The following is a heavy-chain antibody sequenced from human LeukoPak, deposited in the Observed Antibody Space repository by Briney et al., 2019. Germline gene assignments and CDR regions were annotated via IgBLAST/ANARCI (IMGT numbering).Heavy chain of an antibody. CDR3: ARVMDSSNSGGAFDI. CDR1: GYTLTDKF. D-gene: IGHD2-2*03. V-gene: IGHV1-2*02. Sequence: ASVKVSCKASGYTLTDKFMHVVRQAPGQGLEWMGWINPNSGGTKYVEKFQGRVTMTRDTSISTAYMELSILRSDDTAAYYCARVMDSSNSGGAFDIWGQGTMVTVSS. CDR2: INPNSGGT. J-gene: IGHJ3*02.